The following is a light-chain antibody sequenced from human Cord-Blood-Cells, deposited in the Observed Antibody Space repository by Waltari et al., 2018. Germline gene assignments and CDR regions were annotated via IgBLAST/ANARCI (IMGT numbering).Light chain of an antibody. J-gene: IGKJ2*01. V-gene: IGKV1-5*01. CDR2: DAS. CDR3: QQYNSYSPT. CDR1: QSISSW. Sequence: IQMTQSPCTRSAPVGDRVTITCRASQSISSWLAWYQQKPGKAPKLLIYDASSLESGGPSRFSGSGSGTEFTLTISSLQPDDFATYYCQQYNSYSPTFGQGTKLEIK.